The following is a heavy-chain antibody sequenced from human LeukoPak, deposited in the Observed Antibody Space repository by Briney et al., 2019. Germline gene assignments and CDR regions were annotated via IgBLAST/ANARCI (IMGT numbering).Heavy chain of an antibody. V-gene: IGHV1-18*01. Sequence: GASVTVSCTASGYTFTSSGISWVRQAPGQGVEWMGWINAYNGNTNYEQKLQGRVTMTTDTSTSTAYMEMRSLRSDDTSVYYCARTTNSYYYYYIDVWGKGTTVTVSS. J-gene: IGHJ6*03. CDR3: ARTTNSYYYYYIDV. CDR2: INAYNGNT. CDR1: GYTFTSSG. D-gene: IGHD1-26*01.